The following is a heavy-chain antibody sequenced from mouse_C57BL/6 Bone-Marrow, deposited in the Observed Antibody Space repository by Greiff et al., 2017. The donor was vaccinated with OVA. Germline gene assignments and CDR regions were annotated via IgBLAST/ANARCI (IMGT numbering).Heavy chain of an antibody. V-gene: IGHV1-26*01. Sequence: EVQLQQSGPELVKPGASVKISCKASGYTFTDYYMNWVKQSHGKSLAWIGAINPNNGGTSSNQKFKGKATFTVDKSSSTAYMELRSLTSEDSAVYYCAREDGFAYWGQGTLVTVSA. CDR3: AREDGFAY. CDR1: GYTFTDYY. J-gene: IGHJ3*01. CDR2: INPNNGGT.